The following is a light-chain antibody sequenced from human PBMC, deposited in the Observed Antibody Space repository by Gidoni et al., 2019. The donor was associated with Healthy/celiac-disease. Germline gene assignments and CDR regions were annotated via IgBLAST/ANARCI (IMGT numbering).Light chain of an antibody. Sequence: SYVLPQPPSVSVAPGQTARITCGGNNMGSKSVHWYQQKPGQAPVLVVYDDSDRPSGIPERFSGSNSGNTATLTISRVEAGDEADYYCQVWDSSSDPYVFGTGTKVTVL. CDR2: DDS. CDR1: NMGSKS. CDR3: QVWDSSSDPYV. V-gene: IGLV3-21*02. J-gene: IGLJ1*01.